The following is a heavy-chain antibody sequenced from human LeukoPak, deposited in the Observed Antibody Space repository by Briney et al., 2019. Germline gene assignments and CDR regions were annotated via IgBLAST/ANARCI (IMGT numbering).Heavy chain of an antibody. V-gene: IGHV1-18*01. J-gene: IGHJ4*02. CDR1: GYIFTSYG. CDR3: AREPGLARSTFFDY. CDR2: ISAFNGNT. Sequence: ASVKVSCKASGYIFTSYGVSWVRQAPGQGLEWMGWISAFNGNTNYAQKFRGRVTMTTEASTSTAYMELRSLRSDDTAFYYCAREPGLARSTFFDYWGQGTLVTVST. D-gene: IGHD3-16*01.